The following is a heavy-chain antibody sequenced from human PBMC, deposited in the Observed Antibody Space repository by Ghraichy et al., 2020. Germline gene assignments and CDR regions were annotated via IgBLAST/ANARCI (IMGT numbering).Heavy chain of an antibody. D-gene: IGHD3-22*01. CDR2: IYYSGST. J-gene: IGHJ3*02. CDR3: ARPYYYDSSGYYWDAFDI. V-gene: IGHV4-39*01. CDR1: GGSISSSSYY. Sequence: ESLNISCTVSGGSISSSSYYWGWIRQPPGKGLEWIGSIYYSGSTYYNPSLKSRVTISVDTSKNQFSLKLSSVTAADTAVYYCARPYYYDSSGYYWDAFDIWGQGTMVTVSS.